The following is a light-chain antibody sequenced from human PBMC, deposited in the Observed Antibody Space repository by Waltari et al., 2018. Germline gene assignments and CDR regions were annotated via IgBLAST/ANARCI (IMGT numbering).Light chain of an antibody. CDR1: SSNIGAGYD. J-gene: IGLJ1*01. CDR3: QSYDSSLSGYV. CDR2: GTR. V-gene: IGLV1-40*01. Sequence: QSVLTQPPSVSGAPGQRVTISCPGSSSNIGAGYDVHWYPQFLGAAPKLLIYGTRSRPSGVPDRFSGSKSGTSASLAITGLQAEDEADYYCQSYDSSLSGYVFGTGTKVTVL.